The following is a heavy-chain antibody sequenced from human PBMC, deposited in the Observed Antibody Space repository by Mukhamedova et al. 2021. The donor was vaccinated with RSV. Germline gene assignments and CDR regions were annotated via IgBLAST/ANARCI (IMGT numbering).Heavy chain of an antibody. D-gene: IGHD1-26*01. V-gene: IGHV3-48*03. J-gene: IGHJ6*02. CDR3: ARDRTEREVHYGMDV. Sequence: AEYMGGRFTISRDNAKNSLYLQMSSLRADDTAVYYCARDRTEREVHYGMDVWGQGTTVTVSS.